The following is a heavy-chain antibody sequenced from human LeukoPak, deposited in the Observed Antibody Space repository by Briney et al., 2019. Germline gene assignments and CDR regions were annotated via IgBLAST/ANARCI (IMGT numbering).Heavy chain of an antibody. J-gene: IGHJ4*02. V-gene: IGHV4-34*01. Sequence: PSETLSLTCAVYGGSFSGYYWSWIRQPPGKGLEWIGEINHSGSTNYNPSLKSRDTISVDTSKNQFSLKLSSVTAADTAVYYCARGRISTIFGVVKYYFDYWGQGTLVTVSS. CDR1: GGSFSGYY. CDR3: ARGRISTIFGVVKYYFDY. D-gene: IGHD3-3*01. CDR2: INHSGST.